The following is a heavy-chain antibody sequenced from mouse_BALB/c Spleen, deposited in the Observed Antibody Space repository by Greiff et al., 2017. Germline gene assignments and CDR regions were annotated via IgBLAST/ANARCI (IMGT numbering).Heavy chain of an antibody. Sequence: VQLQQPGAELVKPGASVKMSCKASGYTFTSYWINWVNQRPGQGLEWIGVINPGSGGTNYNEKFKGKATLTADKSSSTAYMQLSSLTSDDSAVYFCARGVGTLDYWGQGTTLTVSS. CDR1: GYTFTSYW. D-gene: IGHD1-1*02. J-gene: IGHJ2*01. CDR3: ARGVGTLDY. CDR2: INPGSGGT. V-gene: IGHV1-54*01.